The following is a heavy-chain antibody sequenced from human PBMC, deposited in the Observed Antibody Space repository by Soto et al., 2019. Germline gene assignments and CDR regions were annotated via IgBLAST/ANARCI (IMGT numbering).Heavy chain of an antibody. J-gene: IGHJ4*02. V-gene: IGHV1-69*06. Sequence: QVQLVQSGAEVKTPGSSLKVSCKVSGSRFSNYVISWVRQAPGHGLEWLGRIIPIFNSTQYAQNFQGRVTITADKSTSTASLELSSLRSDETAVYYCAREGRGKKAGYNGLVSLGYWGQGTLVTVSS. CDR3: AREGRGKKAGYNGLVSLGY. CDR2: IIPIFNST. D-gene: IGHD2-2*02. CDR1: GSRFSNYV.